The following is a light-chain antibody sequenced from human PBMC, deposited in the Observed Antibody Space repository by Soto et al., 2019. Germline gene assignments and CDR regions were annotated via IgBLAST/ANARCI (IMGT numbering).Light chain of an antibody. J-gene: IGKJ1*01. CDR3: QQCNNRPWT. CDR1: QSVRGD. V-gene: IGKV3-15*01. CDR2: GTS. Sequence: TQFPGTLYASPGERVILSCRASQSVRGDLAWFQQKPGRSPRLLIYGTSTQSSVVPDRFSGSAYGRDFTLTINCRQSEDFAVYFCQQCNNRPWTFGPGT.